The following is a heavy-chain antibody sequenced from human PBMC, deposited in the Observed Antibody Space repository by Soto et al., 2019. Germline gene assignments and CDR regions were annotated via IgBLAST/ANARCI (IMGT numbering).Heavy chain of an antibody. D-gene: IGHD1-1*01. V-gene: IGHV1-69*12. Sequence: QVQLVQSGAEVKKPGSSVKVSCKASGGTFSSYAISWVRQAPGQGLEWMGGIIPIFGTANYAQKFQGRVTITAEESTSTAYMELSSLRSEDTAVYYCARDGYVGRYYYYYGMDVWGQGTTVTVSS. CDR1: GGTFSSYA. CDR3: ARDGYVGRYYYYYGMDV. J-gene: IGHJ6*02. CDR2: IIPIFGTA.